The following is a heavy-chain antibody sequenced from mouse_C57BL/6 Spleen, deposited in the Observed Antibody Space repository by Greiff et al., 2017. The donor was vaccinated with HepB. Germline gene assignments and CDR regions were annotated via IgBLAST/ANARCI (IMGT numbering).Heavy chain of an antibody. J-gene: IGHJ2*01. CDR2: IDPSDSYT. CDR3: ARGYYGSSSRVTTPFDY. D-gene: IGHD1-1*01. V-gene: IGHV1-50*01. CDR1: GYTFTSYW. Sequence: QVQLQQPGAELVKPGASVKLSCKASGYTFTSYWMQWVKQRPGQGLEWIGEIDPSDSYTNYNQKFKGKATLTVDTSSSTAYMQLSSLTSEDSAVYYCARGYYGSSSRVTTPFDYWGEGTTLTVSS.